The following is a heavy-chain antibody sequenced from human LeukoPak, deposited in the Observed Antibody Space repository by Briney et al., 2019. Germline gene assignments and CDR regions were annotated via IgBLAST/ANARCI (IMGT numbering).Heavy chain of an antibody. D-gene: IGHD5-18*01. Sequence: GASVKVSCKASGYTFTSYYMHWVRQAPGQGLEWMGIINPSGGSTSYAQKFQGRVTMTRDTSTSTVYVELSSLRSEDTAVYYCARDIGIQLWLRGYFDYWGQGTLVTVSS. CDR1: GYTFTSYY. V-gene: IGHV1-46*01. J-gene: IGHJ4*02. CDR3: ARDIGIQLWLRGYFDY. CDR2: INPSGGST.